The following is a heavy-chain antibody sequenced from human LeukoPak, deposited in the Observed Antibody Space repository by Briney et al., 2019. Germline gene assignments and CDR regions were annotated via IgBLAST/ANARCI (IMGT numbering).Heavy chain of an antibody. D-gene: IGHD3-10*01. CDR3: ARVEWFGELSPFDI. J-gene: IGHJ3*02. V-gene: IGHV4-61*01. Sequence: SETLSLTCTVSGGSVSSGTYYWRWIRQPPGEGLEWIGYIYYSGSTNYNPSLKSRVTISVGTSKNQFSLKLSSVTAADTAVYYCARVEWFGELSPFDIWGQGTMVTVSS. CDR2: IYYSGST. CDR1: GGSVSSGTYY.